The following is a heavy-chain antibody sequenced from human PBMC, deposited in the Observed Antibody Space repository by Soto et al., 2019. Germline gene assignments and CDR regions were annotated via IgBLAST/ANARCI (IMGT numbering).Heavy chain of an antibody. D-gene: IGHD1-26*01. CDR3: VRGKAQLLWPNWLDP. CDR1: GYSFTTFW. CDR2: IYPDDSDT. J-gene: IGHJ5*02. Sequence: PGESLKISCKGSGYSFTTFWIGWVRQTPGKGLEWMGIIYPDDSDTKYSWSFQGQVTISADKSSSTAYLQWSSLRASDTAIYYCVRGKAQLLWPNWLDPSGQGTLVTVSS. V-gene: IGHV5-51*01.